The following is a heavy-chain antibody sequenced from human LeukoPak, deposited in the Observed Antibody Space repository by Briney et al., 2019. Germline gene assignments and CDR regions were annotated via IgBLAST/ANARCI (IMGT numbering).Heavy chain of an antibody. D-gene: IGHD6-6*01. CDR2: INAGNGNT. CDR3: ARAGESSSLDY. V-gene: IGHV1-3*01. CDR1: GYTFTSYA. J-gene: IGHJ4*02. Sequence: WASANVSCKASGYTFTSYAMHWVRQAPGQRLEWMGWINAGNGNTKYSQKFQGRVTITRDTSASTAYMELSSLRSEDTAVYYCARAGESSSLDYWGQGTLVTVSS.